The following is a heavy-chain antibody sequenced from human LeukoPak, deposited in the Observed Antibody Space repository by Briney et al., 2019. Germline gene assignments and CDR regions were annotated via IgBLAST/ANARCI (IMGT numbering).Heavy chain of an antibody. CDR3: ARSQSDY. Sequence: PGGSLRLSCATSGFAFSSYWMLWVRQVPGKGLVWVSRISGDGSTTTYADSVKGRFTISRDNTNNILYLQMNSLRAEDTAIYYCARSQSDYWGQGILVTVTS. CDR2: ISGDGSTT. CDR1: GFAFSSYW. V-gene: IGHV3-74*01. J-gene: IGHJ4*02.